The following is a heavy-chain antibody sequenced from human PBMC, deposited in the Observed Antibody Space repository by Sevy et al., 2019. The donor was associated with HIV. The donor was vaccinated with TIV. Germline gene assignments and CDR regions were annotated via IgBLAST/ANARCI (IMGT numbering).Heavy chain of an antibody. V-gene: IGHV4-38-2*01. CDR3: ARGGYTYGKGYFDY. Sequence: SETLSLTCGVSGYSISSGYYWGWIRQPPGKGLEWIGSIYHSGRTYSNPSLKGRVTISVDTSKNQFSRKLSSVTAADTAVYYCARGGYTYGKGYFDYWGQGTLVTVSS. CDR1: GYSISSGYY. CDR2: IYHSGRT. J-gene: IGHJ4*02. D-gene: IGHD5-18*01.